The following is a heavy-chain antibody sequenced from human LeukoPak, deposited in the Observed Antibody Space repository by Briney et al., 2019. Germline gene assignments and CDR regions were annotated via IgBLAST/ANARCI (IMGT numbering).Heavy chain of an antibody. CDR3: ARAQYYYGSGSFDY. D-gene: IGHD3-10*01. V-gene: IGHV3-53*01. Sequence: GGSLRLSCAACGFTVSSNYMSWVRQAPGKGLEWVSVIYSGGSTYYADSVKGRFTISRDNSKNTLYLQMNSLRAEDTAVYYCARAQYYYGSGSFDYWGQGTLVTVSS. CDR2: IYSGGST. CDR1: GFTVSSNY. J-gene: IGHJ4*02.